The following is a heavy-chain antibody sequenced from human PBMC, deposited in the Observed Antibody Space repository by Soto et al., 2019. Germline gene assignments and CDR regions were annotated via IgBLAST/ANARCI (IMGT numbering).Heavy chain of an antibody. Sequence: GASVKVSCKASGYTFTGYYMHWVRQAPGQGLEWMGWINPNSGGTNYAQKFQGRVTMTRDTSISTAYMELSRLRSDDKAVYYCARGHELDTVSVDYWGQGTLVTVSS. D-gene: IGHD5-18*01. CDR2: INPNSGGT. V-gene: IGHV1-2*02. CDR1: GYTFTGYY. CDR3: ARGHELDTVSVDY. J-gene: IGHJ4*02.